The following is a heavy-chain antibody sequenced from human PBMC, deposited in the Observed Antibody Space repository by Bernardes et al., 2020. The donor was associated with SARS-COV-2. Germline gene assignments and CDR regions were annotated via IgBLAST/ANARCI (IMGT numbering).Heavy chain of an antibody. CDR1: GYTFTDYY. CDR2: IYPINGGT. V-gene: IGHV1-2*02. Sequence: ASVKVSCMASGYTFTDYYMHWVRQAPGQGLEWMGWIYPINGGTNYAQKFQGRVTMTRDTSISTAYMELSRLRYDDTAVYYCASVTYSSASDFDYWGQGTLVTVSS. D-gene: IGHD3-22*01. CDR3: ASVTYSSASDFDY. J-gene: IGHJ4*02.